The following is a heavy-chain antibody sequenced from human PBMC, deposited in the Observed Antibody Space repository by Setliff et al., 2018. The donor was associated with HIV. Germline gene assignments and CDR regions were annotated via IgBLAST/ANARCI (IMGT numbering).Heavy chain of an antibody. D-gene: IGHD5-18*01. V-gene: IGHV3-20*04. Sequence: GGSLRLSCAASGFTFDDYGMSWVRQAPGKGLEWVSGINSDGSTTTYADSVKGRFTISRDNAMDTLYLEMNSLTVEDTAIYYCASVGYSYGYGPYYWGQGMLVTVSS. CDR3: ASVGYSYGYGPYY. CDR1: GFTFDDYG. J-gene: IGHJ4*02. CDR2: INSDGSTT.